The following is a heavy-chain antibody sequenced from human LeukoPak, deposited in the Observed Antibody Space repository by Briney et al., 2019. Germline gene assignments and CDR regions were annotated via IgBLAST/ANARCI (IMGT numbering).Heavy chain of an antibody. J-gene: IGHJ3*02. CDR3: AKGPNYDILTGWRKTYNAFDI. D-gene: IGHD3-9*01. CDR1: GFTFSSYE. V-gene: IGHV3-30*02. Sequence: GGSLRLSCAASGFTFSSYEMNWVRQAPGKGLEWVAFLRNDGSNKYYADSVKGRFTISRDNSKNTLYLQMNSLRVEDTAVYYCAKGPNYDILTGWRKTYNAFDIWGQGTMVTVSS. CDR2: LRNDGSNK.